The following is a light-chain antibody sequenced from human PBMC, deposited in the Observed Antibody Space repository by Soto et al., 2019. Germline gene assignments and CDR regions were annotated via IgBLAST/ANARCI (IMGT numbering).Light chain of an antibody. V-gene: IGLV1-44*01. CDR2: RDN. J-gene: IGLJ2*01. CDR1: GSNIGSNP. CDR3: ETWADNRYAMV. Sequence: QSVLTQPPSVSGTPGQTVTISCSGGGSNIGSNPVNWYYQLPGTAPKLLIYRDNQRPSGVPDRVSGSKSGTSASLTISGLQSEDEDDYYCETWADNRYAMVFGGGTKLTVL.